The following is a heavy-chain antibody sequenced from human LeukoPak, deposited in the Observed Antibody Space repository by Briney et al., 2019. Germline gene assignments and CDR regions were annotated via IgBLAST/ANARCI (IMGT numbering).Heavy chain of an antibody. CDR2: INPDSGGT. Sequence: ASVKVSCKASGYTFNAYYMHWVRQAPGQGLEWMGWINPDSGGTNYAQKFQGRVTLTRDTSTSTTHMELSSLRTDDTAVYFCAKDRRTISDYYYFYYMDVWGKGTTVTVSS. CDR1: GYTFNAYY. D-gene: IGHD1-14*01. J-gene: IGHJ6*03. CDR3: AKDRRTISDYYYFYYMDV. V-gene: IGHV1-2*02.